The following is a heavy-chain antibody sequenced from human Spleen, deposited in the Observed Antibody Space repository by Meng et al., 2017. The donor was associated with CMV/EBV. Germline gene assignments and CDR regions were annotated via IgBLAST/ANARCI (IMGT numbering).Heavy chain of an antibody. Sequence: ASVKVSCKASGYTFTGYHMHWVRQAPGQGLEWMGWINSNSGGTKFAQKFQGRVTLTRDTSISTAYMELSSLRSDDTAIYYCARAPGLSLAAAASDAYFDKWGQGTLVTVSS. CDR1: GYTFTGYH. D-gene: IGHD6-13*01. J-gene: IGHJ4*02. CDR3: ARAPGLSLAAAASDAYFDK. CDR2: INSNSGGT. V-gene: IGHV1-2*02.